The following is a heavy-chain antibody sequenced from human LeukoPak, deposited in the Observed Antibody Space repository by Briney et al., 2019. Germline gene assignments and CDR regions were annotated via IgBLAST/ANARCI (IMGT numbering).Heavy chain of an antibody. CDR2: TRNKANSYTT. CDR1: GFSFSYAW. CDR3: ARVELATYYFDY. J-gene: IGHJ4*02. Sequence: GSLRLSCAASGFSFSYAWMSWVRQAPGKGPEWVGRTRNKANSYTTEYAASVKGRFTISRDDSKNSLYLQMNSLKTEDTAVYYCARVELATYYFDYWGQGTLVTVSS. D-gene: IGHD5-24*01. V-gene: IGHV3-72*01.